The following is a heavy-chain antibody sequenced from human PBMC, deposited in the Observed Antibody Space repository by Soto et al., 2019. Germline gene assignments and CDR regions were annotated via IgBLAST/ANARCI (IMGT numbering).Heavy chain of an antibody. Sequence: SVKVSCKASGYTFTRYDINWVRQATGQGPELMGWMNPNIGNTGYPQKFQGRVTMTSNTSISTAYMELSSLRSEDTVVYYCAGGAAGVVWGQGTTVTVSS. V-gene: IGHV1-8*01. CDR2: MNPNIGNT. J-gene: IGHJ6*02. D-gene: IGHD6-13*01. CDR1: GYTFTRYD. CDR3: AGGAAGVV.